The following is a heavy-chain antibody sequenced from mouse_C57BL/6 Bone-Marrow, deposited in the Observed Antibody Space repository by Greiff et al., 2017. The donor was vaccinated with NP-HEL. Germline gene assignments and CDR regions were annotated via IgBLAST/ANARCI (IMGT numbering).Heavy chain of an antibody. CDR3: TRSFYYYGSSYGFAY. CDR1: GYTFTSYW. D-gene: IGHD1-1*01. V-gene: IGHV1-5*01. J-gene: IGHJ3*01. CDR2: IYPGNSDT. Sequence: EVQLQQSGTVLARPGASVKMSCKTSGYTFTSYWMHWVNPRPGQGLEWIGAIYPGNSDTSYNQKFKGKAKLTAVTSASTAYMEISSLTNEDSAVYYCTRSFYYYGSSYGFAYWGQGTLVTVSA.